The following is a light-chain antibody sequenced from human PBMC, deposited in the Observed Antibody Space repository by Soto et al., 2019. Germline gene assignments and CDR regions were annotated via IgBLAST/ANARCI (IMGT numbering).Light chain of an antibody. V-gene: IGKV1-5*01. CDR2: DAS. J-gene: IGKJ2*01. Sequence: IHMTQSPSTLSASLGDRVTITCRASQNINRWLAWYQQKPGKAPKVLIYDASSLESGVPSRFSGSGTGTDFTLTISSLQPDDVATYYCQQYNSPATFGQGTKVDIK. CDR3: QQYNSPAT. CDR1: QNINRW.